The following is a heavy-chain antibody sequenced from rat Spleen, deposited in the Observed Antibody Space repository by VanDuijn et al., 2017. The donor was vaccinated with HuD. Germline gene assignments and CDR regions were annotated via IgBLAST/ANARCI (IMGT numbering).Heavy chain of an antibody. CDR2: ISYKGDTT. CDR1: GFTFSDYY. D-gene: IGHD1-11*01. J-gene: IGHJ3*01. CDR3: ARPTEGIAWFVY. Sequence: EVQLVESDGGLVQPGRSLKLSCAASGFTFSDYYMAWVRQAPAKGLEWVASISYKGDTTYYGDSVKGRFTISRDLAKSTLFLQMDSLRSEDTATYYCARPTEGIAWFVYWGQGALVTVSS. V-gene: IGHV5-22*01.